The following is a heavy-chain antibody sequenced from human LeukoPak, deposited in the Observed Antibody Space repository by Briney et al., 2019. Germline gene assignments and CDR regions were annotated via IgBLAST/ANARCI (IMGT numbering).Heavy chain of an antibody. V-gene: IGHV1-3*03. CDR2: INPANGYT. Sequence: ASVKVSCKASGYTFDNYAMHWVRQAPGQTLEWLAWINPANGYTKYSQQIRGRVTITRDISASTVYMELSSLRSEDKAVYYCAIRDGHTDHWGQGTLVTVSS. CDR1: GYTFDNYA. CDR3: AIRDGHTDH. D-gene: IGHD5-24*01. J-gene: IGHJ4*02.